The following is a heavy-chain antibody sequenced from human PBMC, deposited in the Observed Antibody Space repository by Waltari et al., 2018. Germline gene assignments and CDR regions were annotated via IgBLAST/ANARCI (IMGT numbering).Heavy chain of an antibody. J-gene: IGHJ4*02. CDR3: ARQFSSGWYSEY. CDR1: GGSFSGYY. V-gene: IGHV4-34*01. D-gene: IGHD6-19*01. Sequence: QVQLQQWGAGLLKPSETLSLTCAVYGGSFSGYYWSWIRQSPGTGLEWIGEINHSGSTNYNPSLKSRVTISVDTSKNQFSLKVSSVTAADTAVYYCARQFSSGWYSEYWGQGTLVTVSS. CDR2: INHSGST.